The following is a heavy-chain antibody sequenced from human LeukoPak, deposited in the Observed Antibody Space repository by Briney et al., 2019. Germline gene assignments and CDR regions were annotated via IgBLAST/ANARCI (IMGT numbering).Heavy chain of an antibody. V-gene: IGHV3-20*01. D-gene: IGHD5-12*01. CDR1: GFTFDDYG. Sequence: GGSLRLSCAASGFTFDDYGMSWVRQAPGKGLEWVSGINWSGGSTGYADSVKGRFTISRDNAKKSLYLQMNSLRAEDTALYHCARAMDSGYDYFDYWGQGTLVTVSS. CDR2: INWSGGST. J-gene: IGHJ4*02. CDR3: ARAMDSGYDYFDY.